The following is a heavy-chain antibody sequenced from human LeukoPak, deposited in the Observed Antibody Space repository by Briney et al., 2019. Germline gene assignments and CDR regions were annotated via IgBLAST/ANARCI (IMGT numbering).Heavy chain of an antibody. Sequence: PGGSLRLSCAASGFTFSSYAMSWVRQAPGKGLEWVSAISGSGGSTYYADSVKGRFTISRDNSKNTLYLHMNSLRAEDTAVYYCANSPDGAFDCWGQGTLVTVSS. J-gene: IGHJ4*02. V-gene: IGHV3-23*01. CDR1: GFTFSSYA. CDR3: ANSPDGAFDC. CDR2: ISGSGGST.